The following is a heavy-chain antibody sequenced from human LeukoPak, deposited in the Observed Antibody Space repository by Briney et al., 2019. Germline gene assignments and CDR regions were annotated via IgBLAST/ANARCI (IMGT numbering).Heavy chain of an antibody. CDR3: AREVLVRGVYFDY. CDR2: ISNDGSNK. V-gene: IGHV3-30-3*01. J-gene: IGHJ4*02. D-gene: IGHD3-10*01. Sequence: PGGSLRLSCAASGFIFRSYAMHWVRQAPGKGLERVAFISNDGSNKDYADAVKGRITISRDNPKNTLYLQVNSLRAEDTAVYYCAREVLVRGVYFDYWGQGTLVTVSS. CDR1: GFIFRSYA.